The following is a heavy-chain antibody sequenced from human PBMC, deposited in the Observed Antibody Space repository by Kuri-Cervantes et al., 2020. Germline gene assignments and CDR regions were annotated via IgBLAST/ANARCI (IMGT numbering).Heavy chain of an antibody. CDR1: VYTFTGYY. D-gene: IGHD6-19*01. Sequence: ASVKVSCKASVYTFTGYYMHWVRQAPGQGLEWMGWINPNSGSTNYAQKLQGRVTMNTDTSTSTAYMELRSLRSDDTAVYYCARVVAGLYYYYGMDVWGQGTTVTVSS. CDR3: ARVVAGLYYYYGMDV. J-gene: IGHJ6*02. CDR2: INPNSGST. V-gene: IGHV1-2*02.